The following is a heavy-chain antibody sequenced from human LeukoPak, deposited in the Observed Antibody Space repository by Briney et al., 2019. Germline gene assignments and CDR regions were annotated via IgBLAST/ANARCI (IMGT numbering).Heavy chain of an antibody. Sequence: GGSLRLSCAASGFTVSSNYMSWVRQAPGKGLEWVSVIYSGGSTYYADSVKGRFTISRDNSKNTLYLQMNSLRAENTAVYYCAKDIGSDPSDYWGQGTLVTVSS. J-gene: IGHJ4*02. CDR2: IYSGGST. CDR1: GFTVSSNY. CDR3: AKDIGSDPSDY. D-gene: IGHD6-19*01. V-gene: IGHV3-53*01.